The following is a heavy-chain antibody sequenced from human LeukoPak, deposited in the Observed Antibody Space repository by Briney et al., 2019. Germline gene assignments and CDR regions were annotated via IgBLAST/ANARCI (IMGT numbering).Heavy chain of an antibody. Sequence: SGGSLRLSCAASGFTFDDFAMSWVRQAPGKGLEWVSGINWNGGGTGYADSVKGRFTISRDNAKNSLYLQMNSLRAEDTALYYCAKDMVGARRYYGMDVWGQGTTVTVSS. J-gene: IGHJ6*02. D-gene: IGHD1-26*01. CDR1: GFTFDDFA. CDR3: AKDMVGARRYYGMDV. V-gene: IGHV3-20*04. CDR2: INWNGGGT.